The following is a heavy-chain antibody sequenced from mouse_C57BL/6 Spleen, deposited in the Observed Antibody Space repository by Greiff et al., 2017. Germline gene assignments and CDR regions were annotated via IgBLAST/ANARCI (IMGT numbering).Heavy chain of an antibody. CDR2: ISSGSSTI. J-gene: IGHJ3*01. Sequence: EVQGVESGGGLVKPGGSLKLSCAASGFTFSDSGMHWVRQAPEKGLEWVAYISSGSSTIYYADTVKGRFTISRDNAKNTLFLQMTSLRSEDTAMYYCARTYDYDGTWFAYWGQGTLVTVSA. D-gene: IGHD2-4*01. V-gene: IGHV5-17*01. CDR1: GFTFSDSG. CDR3: ARTYDYDGTWFAY.